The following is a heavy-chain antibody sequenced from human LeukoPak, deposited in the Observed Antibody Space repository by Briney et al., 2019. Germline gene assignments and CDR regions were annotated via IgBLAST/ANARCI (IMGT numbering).Heavy chain of an antibody. J-gene: IGHJ4*02. CDR3: AKEEVISGNHGVYFDY. CDR2: INSDGSST. Sequence: GGSLRLPCAASGFTFSSYWMDWVRQVPGKGLVWVSRINSDGSSTRYADSVKGRFTISRDNAKNTLYLQMNSLRAEDTAVYYCAKEEVISGNHGVYFDYWGQGTLVTVSS. V-gene: IGHV3-74*01. CDR1: GFTFSSYW. D-gene: IGHD3-22*01.